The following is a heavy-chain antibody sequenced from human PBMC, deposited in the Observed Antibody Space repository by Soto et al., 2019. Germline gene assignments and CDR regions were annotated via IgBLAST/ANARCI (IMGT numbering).Heavy chain of an antibody. V-gene: IGHV4-39*01. CDR3: ATGGIQLWLRNWFDP. CDR2: IYYSGST. J-gene: IGHJ5*02. D-gene: IGHD5-18*01. Sequence: QLQLQESGPGLVKPSETLSLTCTVSGGSISSSSYYWGWIRQPPGKGLEWIGSIYYSGSTYYNPSLESRVTISVDTSKNQFSLKLSSVTAADTAVYYCATGGIQLWLRNWFDPWGQGTLVTVSS. CDR1: GGSISSSSYY.